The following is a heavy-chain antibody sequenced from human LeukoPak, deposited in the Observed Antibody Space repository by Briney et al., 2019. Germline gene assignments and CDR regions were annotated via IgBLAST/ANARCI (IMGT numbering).Heavy chain of an antibody. CDR2: ISYDGSNK. J-gene: IGHJ4*02. D-gene: IGHD3-22*01. Sequence: GESLRLSCAASGFTFSSYGMHWVRQAPGKGLEWVAVISYDGSNKYYADSVKGRFTISRDNAKNTLYLQMNSLRAEDTAVYYCARDPDTYYYDSSWELFDYWGQGTLVTVSS. CDR1: GFTFSSYG. CDR3: ARDPDTYYYDSSWELFDY. V-gene: IGHV3-30*03.